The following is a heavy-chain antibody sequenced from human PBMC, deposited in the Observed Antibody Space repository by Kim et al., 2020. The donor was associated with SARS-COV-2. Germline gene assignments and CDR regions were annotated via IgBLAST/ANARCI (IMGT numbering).Heavy chain of an antibody. D-gene: IGHD3-3*01. Sequence: SETLSLTCAVYGGSFNEDYWTWIRQPPGKGLEWIGEISPSGSTTYNPSLKSRVSISLDTSKNQISLSLSSVTAADMAVYYCARGDYIVAPDTRRGYGFDMWGQGTLVTVSS. V-gene: IGHV4-34*01. J-gene: IGHJ3*02. CDR1: GGSFNEDY. CDR2: ISPSGST. CDR3: ARGDYIVAPDTRRGYGFDM.